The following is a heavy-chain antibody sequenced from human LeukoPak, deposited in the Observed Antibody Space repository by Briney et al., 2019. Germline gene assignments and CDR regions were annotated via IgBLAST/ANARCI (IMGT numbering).Heavy chain of an antibody. Sequence: PSETPSLTCTASGGSISSSSFYWGWIRQPPGKGLEWIGSIYSSGTTYYSPSLKSRVTISVDTSKNQFSLKLNSVTAADTAVYYCARVDGYFDYWGQGTLVTVSS. CDR2: IYSSGTT. J-gene: IGHJ4*02. V-gene: IGHV4-39*01. D-gene: IGHD5-24*01. CDR3: ARVDGYFDY. CDR1: GGSISSSSFY.